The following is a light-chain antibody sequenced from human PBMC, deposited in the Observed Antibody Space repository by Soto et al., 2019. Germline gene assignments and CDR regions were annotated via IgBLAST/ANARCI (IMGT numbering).Light chain of an antibody. CDR2: DAS. V-gene: IGKV1-5*01. J-gene: IGKJ5*01. CDR3: QQYQPYAP. CDR1: PSIRSL. Sequence: DIQMTQSPSTLSASVGDRVTITCRASPSIRSLLAWYQQKPGKAPKALMYDASSLGRGVPSRFSGSGSGTEFALTISSLQPDDFATSSYQQYQPYAPFGQGTRLDI.